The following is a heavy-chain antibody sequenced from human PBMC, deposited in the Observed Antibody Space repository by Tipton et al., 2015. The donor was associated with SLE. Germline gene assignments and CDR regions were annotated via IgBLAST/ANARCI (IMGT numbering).Heavy chain of an antibody. Sequence: TLSLTCTVSGGSIRSSRHFWGWIRQPPGKGLEWIGVLYYSGNTYYNPSLKSPVTLSIDTSKNQFSLKMRSVTAADTAVYYCARDLPVVYSGTYWTGPFDRWGQGTMVAVSS. V-gene: IGHV4-39*07. J-gene: IGHJ3*01. CDR1: GGSIRSSRHF. D-gene: IGHD1-26*01. CDR3: ARDLPVVYSGTYWTGPFDR. CDR2: LYYSGNT.